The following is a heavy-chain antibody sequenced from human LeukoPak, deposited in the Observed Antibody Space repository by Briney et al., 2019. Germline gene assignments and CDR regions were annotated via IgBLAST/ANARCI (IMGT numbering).Heavy chain of an antibody. CDR1: GGSFSGYY. Sequence: SETLSLTCAVYGGSFSGYYWSWIRQPPGKGLEWIGEINHSGSTNYNPSLKSRVTISVDTSKNQFSLKLSSVTAADTAVYYCARGSSYYYDSSGYYDYWGQGTLVTVSS. CDR2: INHSGST. D-gene: IGHD3-22*01. J-gene: IGHJ4*02. CDR3: ARGSSYYYDSSGYYDY. V-gene: IGHV4-34*01.